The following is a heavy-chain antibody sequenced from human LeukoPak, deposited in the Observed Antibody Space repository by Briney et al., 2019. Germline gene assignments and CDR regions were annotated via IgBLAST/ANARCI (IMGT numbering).Heavy chain of an antibody. CDR1: GYTLTELS. Sequence: ASVKVSCKVSGYTLTELSMHWVRQAPGKGLEWMGGFDPEDGETIYAQKFQGRVTMTEDTSTDTAYMELSSPRSGDTAVYYCATVPYYYGSGSSQFDYWGQGTLVTVSS. V-gene: IGHV1-24*01. J-gene: IGHJ4*02. D-gene: IGHD3-10*01. CDR2: FDPEDGET. CDR3: ATVPYYYGSGSSQFDY.